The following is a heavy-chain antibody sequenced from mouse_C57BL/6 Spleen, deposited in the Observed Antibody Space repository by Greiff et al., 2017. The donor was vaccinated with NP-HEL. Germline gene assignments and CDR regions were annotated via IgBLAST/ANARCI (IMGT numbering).Heavy chain of an antibody. CDR2: IYLGNGYT. V-gene: IGHV1-58*01. Sequence: VQLQQSGAELVRPGSSVKMSCKTSGYTFTSYGINWVKQRPGQGLEWIGYIYLGNGYTEYNEKFKGKATLTSDTSYSTAYMQLSSLTSENSDISVCASSYYGKPPVDYWGQGTTLTVSS. D-gene: IGHD2-10*01. J-gene: IGHJ2*01. CDR3: ASSYYGKPPVDY. CDR1: GYTFTSYG.